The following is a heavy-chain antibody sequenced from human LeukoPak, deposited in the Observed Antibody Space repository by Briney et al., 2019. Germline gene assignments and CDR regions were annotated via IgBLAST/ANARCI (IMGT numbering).Heavy chain of an antibody. CDR1: GGSISSGDYY. D-gene: IGHD3-3*01. CDR2: IYYCGST. CDR3: ARDRRSLYDFWSGYYMGGYFDY. V-gene: IGHV4-30-4*08. J-gene: IGHJ4*02. Sequence: SETLSLTCTVSGGSISSGDYYWSYIRQPPGKGREWIGYIYYCGSTYYNPSLKNRVTISVDTSKSQFSLKLGSVTAADTAVYYCARDRRSLYDFWSGYYMGGYFDYWGQGTLVTVSS.